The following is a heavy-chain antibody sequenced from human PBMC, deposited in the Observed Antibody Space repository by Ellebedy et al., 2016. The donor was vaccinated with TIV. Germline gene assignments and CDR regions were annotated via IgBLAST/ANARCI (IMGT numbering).Heavy chain of an antibody. J-gene: IGHJ4*02. V-gene: IGHV1-46*01. CDR2: INPSGGST. D-gene: IGHD3-22*01. CDR1: GGTFSSYA. CDR3: ARDLGYDSSGYYGW. Sequence: ASVKVSXKASGGTFSSYAISWVRQAPGQGLEWMGIINPSGGSTSYAQKFQGRVTMTRDTSTSTVYMELSSLRSEDTAVYYCARDLGYDSSGYYGWWGQGTLVTVSS.